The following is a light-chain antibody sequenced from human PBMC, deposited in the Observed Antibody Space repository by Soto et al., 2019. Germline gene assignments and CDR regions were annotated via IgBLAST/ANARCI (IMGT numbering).Light chain of an antibody. V-gene: IGKV3-20*01. CDR2: GAS. Sequence: EIVLTQSPGTLSLSPGERATLSSRASQSISSTYLAWYQQKPGQAPRLLIYGASSRATGIPDRFSGSGSGTDFTLTISRLEPEDFAVYYCQQYVSSPRTFGGGTKVEIK. CDR1: QSISSTY. J-gene: IGKJ4*02. CDR3: QQYVSSPRT.